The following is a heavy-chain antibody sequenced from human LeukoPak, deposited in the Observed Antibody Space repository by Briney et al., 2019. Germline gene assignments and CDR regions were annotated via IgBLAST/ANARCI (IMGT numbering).Heavy chain of an antibody. CDR2: ISGSGGST. Sequence: GGSLRLSCAASGFTFSSYAMSWVRQAPGKGLEWVSAISGSGGSTYYADSVKGRFTISRDNSKNTLYLQMNSLRAEDTAVYYCAKRFAYYYDSSGYPLDYWGQGTLVTVSS. CDR1: GFTFSSYA. D-gene: IGHD3-22*01. J-gene: IGHJ4*02. V-gene: IGHV3-23*01. CDR3: AKRFAYYYDSSGYPLDY.